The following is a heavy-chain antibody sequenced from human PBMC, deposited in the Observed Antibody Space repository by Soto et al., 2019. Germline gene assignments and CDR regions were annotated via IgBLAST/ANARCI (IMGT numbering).Heavy chain of an antibody. Sequence: GASVKVSCKASGYTFTGYYMHWVRQAPGQGLEWMGWINPTSGGTNYAQKFQGRVTMTRDTSISTAYMELSRLRSDDTAVYYCAREYDSSGYYFLPHTDYWGQGTLVTVSS. CDR1: GYTFTGYY. J-gene: IGHJ4*02. CDR3: AREYDSSGYYFLPHTDY. CDR2: INPTSGGT. V-gene: IGHV1-2*02. D-gene: IGHD3-22*01.